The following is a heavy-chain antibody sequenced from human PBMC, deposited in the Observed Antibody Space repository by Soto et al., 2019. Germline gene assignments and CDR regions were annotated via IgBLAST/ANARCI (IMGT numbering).Heavy chain of an antibody. CDR1: GYTFTSYA. V-gene: IGHV1-3*01. D-gene: IGHD6-6*01. Sequence: ASVKVSCKASGYTFTSYAMHWVRQAPGQRLEWMGWINAGNGNTKYSQKFQGRVTITRDTSASTAYMELSSLRSEDTAVYYCARAARIAARGWFDPWGQGTLVTVSS. CDR2: INAGNGNT. J-gene: IGHJ5*02. CDR3: ARAARIAARGWFDP.